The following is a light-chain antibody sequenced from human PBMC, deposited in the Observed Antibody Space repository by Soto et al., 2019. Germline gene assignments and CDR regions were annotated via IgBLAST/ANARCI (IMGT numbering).Light chain of an antibody. CDR3: CSYAGTYSLV. CDR1: SSDFGNYNL. CDR2: EVN. Sequence: QSALTQPASVSGSPGQSITISCTGTSSDFGNYNLVSWYQQHPGKVPKLILFEVNKRPSGVSGRFSGSKSGNTASLTISGLQAEDEADYYCCSYAGTYSLVFGGGTKVTVL. J-gene: IGLJ3*02. V-gene: IGLV2-23*02.